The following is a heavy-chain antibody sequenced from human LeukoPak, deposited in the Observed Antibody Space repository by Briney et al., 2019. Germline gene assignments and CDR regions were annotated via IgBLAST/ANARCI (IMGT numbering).Heavy chain of an antibody. J-gene: IGHJ4*02. CDR2: ISYDGSNK. Sequence: GGSLRLSCAASGFTFSSYAMHWVRQAPGKGLEWVAVISYDGSNKYYADSVKGRFTISRDNAKNSLYLQMNSLRAEDTAVYYCARDMGSHYDSSGYYYWGQGTLVTVSS. D-gene: IGHD3-22*01. CDR1: GFTFSSYA. V-gene: IGHV3-30-3*01. CDR3: ARDMGSHYDSSGYYY.